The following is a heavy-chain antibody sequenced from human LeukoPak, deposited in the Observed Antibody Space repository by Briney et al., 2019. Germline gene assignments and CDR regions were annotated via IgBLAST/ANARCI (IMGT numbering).Heavy chain of an antibody. V-gene: IGHV4-59*12. CDR3: ARGGYLYYFDY. D-gene: IGHD3-22*01. Sequence: SETLSLTCTVSGGSISSYYWSWIRQPPGKGLEWIGSIYHSGSTYYNPSLKSRVTISVDTSKNQFSLKLSSVTAADTAVYYCARGGYLYYFDYWGQGTLVTVSS. J-gene: IGHJ4*02. CDR2: IYHSGST. CDR1: GGSISSYY.